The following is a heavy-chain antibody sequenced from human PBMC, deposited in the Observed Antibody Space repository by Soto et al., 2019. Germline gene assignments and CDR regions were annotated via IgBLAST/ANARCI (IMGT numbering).Heavy chain of an antibody. Sequence: GGSLRLSCAASGFTFSTYSMNWVRQAPGKGLEWVSYISSSSSNKYYAVSVKGRFTISRDNAKNSLYLQMNSLRVEDTAVYYCARMTTSISHGCWGQGTLVTVSS. D-gene: IGHD2-2*01. CDR1: GFTFSTYS. CDR2: ISSSSSNK. J-gene: IGHJ4*02. V-gene: IGHV3-48*01. CDR3: ARMTTSISHGC.